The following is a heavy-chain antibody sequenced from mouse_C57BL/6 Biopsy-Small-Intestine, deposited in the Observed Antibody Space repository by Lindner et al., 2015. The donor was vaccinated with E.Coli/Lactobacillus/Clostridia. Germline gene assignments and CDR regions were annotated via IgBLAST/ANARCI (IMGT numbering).Heavy chain of an antibody. CDR1: GYTFTDYE. V-gene: IGHV1-15*01. J-gene: IGHJ2*01. Sequence: VQLQESGAELVRPGASVTLSCKASGYTFTDYEMHWVKQTPVHGLEWIGAIDPETGGTAYNQKFRGKAILTADKSSSTAYMELRSLTSEDSAVYFRTRSGTGNFDYWGQGTTLTVSS. CDR2: IDPETGGT. D-gene: IGHD4-1*01. CDR3: TRSGTGNFDY.